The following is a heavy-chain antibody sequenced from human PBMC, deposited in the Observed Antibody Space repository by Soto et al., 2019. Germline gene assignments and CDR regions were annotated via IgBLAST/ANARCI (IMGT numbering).Heavy chain of an antibody. J-gene: IGHJ5*02. V-gene: IGHV1-8*01. CDR3: VSLGGFYSTNWFDP. CDR2: MNPNSGNT. CDR1: GYTFTSYD. Sequence: QVQLVQSGAEVKKPGASVKVSCKASGYTFTSYDINWVLQATGQGLEWMGWMNPNSGNTGYAQKFQGRVTMTRNTSISTAYMELSSLRSEDTAVYYCVSLGGFYSTNWFDPWGQGTLVTVSS. D-gene: IGHD2-15*01.